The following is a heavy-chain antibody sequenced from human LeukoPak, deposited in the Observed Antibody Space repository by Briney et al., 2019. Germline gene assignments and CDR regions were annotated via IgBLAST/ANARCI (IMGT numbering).Heavy chain of an antibody. Sequence: SGPALVKPTQTLTLTCTFSGFSLSTSGMCVSWIRQPPGKALEWLARIDWDDDKYCSTSLKTRLTISEDTSKNQVVLTMTNMDPVDTPTYYCARTVEQWLVPRGFDYWGQGTLVTVSS. CDR3: ARTVEQWLVPRGFDY. D-gene: IGHD6-19*01. CDR2: IDWDDDK. V-gene: IGHV2-70*11. CDR1: GFSLSTSGMC. J-gene: IGHJ4*02.